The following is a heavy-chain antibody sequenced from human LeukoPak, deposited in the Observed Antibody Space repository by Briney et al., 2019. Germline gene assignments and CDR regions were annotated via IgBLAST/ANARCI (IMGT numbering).Heavy chain of an antibody. CDR3: AKYGAAMVTAFDY. V-gene: IGHV3-30*18. CDR1: GFTFSSYG. Sequence: PGRSLRLSCAASGFTFSSYGMHWVRQAPGKGLEWVAVISYDGSNKYYADSVKGRFTISRDNSKNTLYLQMNSLRAEDTAVYYCAKYGAAMVTAFDYWGQGTLVTVSS. J-gene: IGHJ4*02. CDR2: ISYDGSNK. D-gene: IGHD5-18*01.